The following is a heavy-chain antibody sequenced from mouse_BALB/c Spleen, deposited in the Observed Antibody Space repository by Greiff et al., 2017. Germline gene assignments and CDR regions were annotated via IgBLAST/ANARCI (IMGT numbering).Heavy chain of an antibody. CDR1: GYTFTSYW. D-gene: IGHD1-2*01. J-gene: IGHJ4*01. CDR3: ARSLIHYYGYGAMDY. V-gene: IGHV1-7*01. Sequence: LQLQQSGAELAKPGASVKMSCKASGYTFTSYWMHWVKQRPGQGLEWIGYINPSTGYTEYNQKFKDKATLTADKSSSTAYMQLSSLTSEDSAVYYCARSLIHYYGYGAMDYWGQGTSVTVSS. CDR2: INPSTGYT.